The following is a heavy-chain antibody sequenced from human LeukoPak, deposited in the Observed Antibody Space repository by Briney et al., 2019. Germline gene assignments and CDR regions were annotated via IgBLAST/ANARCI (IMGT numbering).Heavy chain of an antibody. CDR1: GLTISNYW. D-gene: IGHD3/OR15-3a*01. J-gene: IGHJ4*02. CDR2: INSDGSGT. CDR3: ARDFGTGDY. Sequence: GGSLRLSCAASGLTISNYWMHWVRQAPGKGLVWVARINSDGSGTTYADSVKGRFTTSRDNAKNTLYLQMNSLRDEDTAVYYCARDFGTGDYWGQGTLVTVSS. V-gene: IGHV3-74*01.